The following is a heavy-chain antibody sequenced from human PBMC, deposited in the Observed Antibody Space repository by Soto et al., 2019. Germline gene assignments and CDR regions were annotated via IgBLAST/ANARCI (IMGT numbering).Heavy chain of an antibody. D-gene: IGHD5-12*01. J-gene: IGHJ4*02. V-gene: IGHV3-48*02. Sequence: GGSLRLSCAASGFTFSSYSMNWVRQAPGKGLEWVSYISSSSSTIYYADSVKGRFTISRDNAKNSLYLQMNSLRDEDTAVYYCARVWGYSGYGLVFDYWGQGTLVTVSS. CDR1: GFTFSSYS. CDR3: ARVWGYSGYGLVFDY. CDR2: ISSSSSTI.